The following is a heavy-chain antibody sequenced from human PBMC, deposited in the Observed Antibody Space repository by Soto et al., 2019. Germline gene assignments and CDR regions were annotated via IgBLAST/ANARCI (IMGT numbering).Heavy chain of an antibody. CDR3: ARDLSGRQWLADPFDY. D-gene: IGHD6-19*01. V-gene: IGHV3-21*01. CDR1: GFTFSSYS. CDR2: ISSSSSYI. Sequence: GGSLRLSCAASGFTFSSYSMNWVRQAPGKGLEWVSSISSSSSYIYYADSVKGRFTISRDNAKNSLYLQMNSLRAEDTAVYYCARDLSGRQWLADPFDYWGQGT. J-gene: IGHJ4*02.